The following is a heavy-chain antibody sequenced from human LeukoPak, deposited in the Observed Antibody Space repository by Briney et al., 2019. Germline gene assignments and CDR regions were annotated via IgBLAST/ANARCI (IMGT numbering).Heavy chain of an antibody. D-gene: IGHD3-16*02. J-gene: IGHJ4*02. CDR1: GYTFTSYD. Sequence: ASVKVSCKASGYTFTSYDINWVRQATGQGLEWMGWMNPNSGITGYAQKFQGRVTISRNTSISTAYMELSSLRSEDTAVYYCARHPRYVWGSYRYEKYYFDYWGQGTLVTVSS. CDR3: ARHPRYVWGSYRYEKYYFDY. CDR2: MNPNSGIT. V-gene: IGHV1-8*03.